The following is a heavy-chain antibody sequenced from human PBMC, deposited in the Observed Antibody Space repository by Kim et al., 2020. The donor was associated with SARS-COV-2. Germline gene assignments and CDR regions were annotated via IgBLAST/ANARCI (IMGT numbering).Heavy chain of an antibody. J-gene: IGHJ6*02. V-gene: IGHV3-30*18. Sequence: GGSLRLSCAASGFTFSNYGMHWVRQAPGKGLEWVALISYDGSNKYYADSVKGRFTISRDNSKKTLYLQMNSLRVEDTAVYYCAKWFGERFYYYGMDVWGQGTTVIVSS. CDR1: GFTFSNYG. CDR3: AKWFGERFYYYGMDV. D-gene: IGHD3-10*01. CDR2: ISYDGSNK.